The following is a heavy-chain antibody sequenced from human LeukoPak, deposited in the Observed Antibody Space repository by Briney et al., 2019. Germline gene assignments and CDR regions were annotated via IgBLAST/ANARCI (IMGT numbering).Heavy chain of an antibody. J-gene: IGHJ4*02. D-gene: IGHD2-8*01. CDR2: ISSSSSYI. CDR3: AKGDAAYCTNGICYERTYYFDY. Sequence: GGSLRLSCSASGFTFSSYSMNWVRQAPGKGLEWGSSISSSSSYIYYADSVKGRFTISRDSAKNSLYLQMNSLRAEDTAVYYCAKGDAAYCTNGICYERTYYFDYWGQGTLVTVSS. CDR1: GFTFSSYS. V-gene: IGHV3-21*04.